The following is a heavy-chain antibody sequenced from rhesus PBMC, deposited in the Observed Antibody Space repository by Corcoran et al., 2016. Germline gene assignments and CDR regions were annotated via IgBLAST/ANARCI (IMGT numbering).Heavy chain of an antibody. D-gene: IGHD3-28*01. V-gene: IGHV4-147*01. Sequence: QVQLQESGPGLVKASETLSLTCAVSGDSLRNHYWTWIRPPPGKGLEWIGRVFGTSGSMNYNPSLMSRVTFSTDTAKNQFSLRLNAVTAADTAVYYCASAYYDSGEVGYWGQGVLVTVSS. CDR2: VFGTSGSM. CDR1: GDSLRNHY. J-gene: IGHJ4*01. CDR3: ASAYYDSGEVGY.